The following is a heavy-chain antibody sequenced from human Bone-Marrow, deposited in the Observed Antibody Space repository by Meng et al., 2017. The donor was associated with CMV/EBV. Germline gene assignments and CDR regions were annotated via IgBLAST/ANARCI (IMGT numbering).Heavy chain of an antibody. D-gene: IGHD6-6*01. J-gene: IGHJ4*02. V-gene: IGHV3-30*02. CDR1: GFTFSSYG. CDR2: IRYDGSNK. CDR3: AKELILYSSSSLAAY. Sequence: GESLKISCAASGFTFSSYGMHWVRQAPGKGLEWVAFIRYDGSNKYYADSVKGRFTISRDNSKNTLYLQMNSLRAEDTAVYYCAKELILYSSSSLAAYWGPGTLVTVSS.